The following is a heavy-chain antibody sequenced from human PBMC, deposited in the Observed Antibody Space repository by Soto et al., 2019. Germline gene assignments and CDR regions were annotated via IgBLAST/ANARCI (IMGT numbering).Heavy chain of an antibody. CDR1: GYTFTSYD. CDR2: VTPRNGDT. CDR3: ARGGSYWARRHYFDS. Sequence: ASVKVSCKASGYTFTSYDINWVRQAAGQGPEWMGSVTPRNGDTAFAQKYQGRVTVTSNTSMSTAYMELSNLRSDDTAVYYCARGGSYWARRHYFDSWGQGTLVTVSS. V-gene: IGHV1-8*02. D-gene: IGHD2-8*02. J-gene: IGHJ4*02.